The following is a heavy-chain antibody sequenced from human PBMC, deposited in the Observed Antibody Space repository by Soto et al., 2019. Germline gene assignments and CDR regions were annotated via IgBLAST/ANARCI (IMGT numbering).Heavy chain of an antibody. CDR1: GYTFTSYA. V-gene: IGHV1-3*01. Sequence: ASVKVSCKASGYTFTSYAMHWVRQAPGQRLEWMGWINAGNGNTKYSQKFQGRVTITRDTSASTAYMELSSLRSEDTAVYYCARDGVQWLLIDYWGQGTLVTVSS. J-gene: IGHJ4*02. CDR2: INAGNGNT. CDR3: ARDGVQWLLIDY. D-gene: IGHD5-12*01.